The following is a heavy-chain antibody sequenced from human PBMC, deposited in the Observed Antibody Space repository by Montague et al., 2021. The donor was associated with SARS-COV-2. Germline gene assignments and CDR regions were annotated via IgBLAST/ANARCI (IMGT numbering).Heavy chain of an antibody. V-gene: IGHV4-59*08. CDR2: IGST. CDR3: SRRVKRGSCDV. Sequence: IGSTNYNPSLKSRVTISVDTSKNQFNLKLTSVTAADMGLYYCSRRVKRGSCDVGGQGKMVTVSS. D-gene: IGHD3-10*01. J-gene: IGHJ3*01.